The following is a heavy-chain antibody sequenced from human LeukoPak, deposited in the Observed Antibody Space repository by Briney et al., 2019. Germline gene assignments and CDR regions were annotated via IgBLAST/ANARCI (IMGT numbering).Heavy chain of an antibody. CDR2: IKQDGSEK. J-gene: IGHJ4*02. V-gene: IGHV3-7*01. D-gene: IGHD5-24*01. CDR3: ARVGDGYNSYFDY. Sequence: PGGSLRLFCAASGFTFSSYWMSWVRQAPWRGLEWVANIKQDGSEKYYVDSVKGRFTISRDNAKNSLYLQMNSLRAEDTAVYYCARVGDGYNSYFDYWGQGTLVTVSS. CDR1: GFTFSSYW.